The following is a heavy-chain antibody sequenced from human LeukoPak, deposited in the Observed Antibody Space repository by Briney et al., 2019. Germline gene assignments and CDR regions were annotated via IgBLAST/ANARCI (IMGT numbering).Heavy chain of an antibody. Sequence: PSETLSLTCTVSGGSISSYYWSWIRQPPGKGLEWIGYIYYSGSTNYNPSLKSRVTISVDTSKNQFSLKLSSVTAADTAVYYCARLGYYDSSGYYEDTFALDIWGQGTMVTVSS. D-gene: IGHD3-22*01. CDR1: GGSISSYY. J-gene: IGHJ3*02. V-gene: IGHV4-59*08. CDR2: IYYSGST. CDR3: ARLGYYDSSGYYEDTFALDI.